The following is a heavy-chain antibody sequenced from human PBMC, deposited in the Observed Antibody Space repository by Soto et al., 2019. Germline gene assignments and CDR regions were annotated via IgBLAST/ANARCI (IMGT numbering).Heavy chain of an antibody. Sequence: GGSLRLSCAASGFTFSDYYMSWIRQAPGKGLEWVSYISSSGSTIYYADSVKGRFTISRDNAKNSLYLQMNSLRAEDTAVYYCARDQGEIVLMVYAMIGAFDFRGQGSLVTGSS. J-gene: IGHJ3*01. CDR3: ARDQGEIVLMVYAMIGAFDF. CDR2: ISSSGSTI. CDR1: GFTFSDYY. D-gene: IGHD2-8*01. V-gene: IGHV3-11*01.